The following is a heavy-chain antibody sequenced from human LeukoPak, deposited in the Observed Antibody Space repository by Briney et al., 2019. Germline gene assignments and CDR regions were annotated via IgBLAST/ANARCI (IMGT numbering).Heavy chain of an antibody. CDR1: GYSFTGYW. V-gene: IGHV5-51*01. CDR2: VYPGNSDT. D-gene: IGHD6-13*01. J-gene: IGHJ2*01. CDR3: ARLRGSSLSYWYFDL. Sequence: GESLKISCKGSGYSFTGYWIGWVRQMPGKGLERMGIVYPGNSDTRFSPSFQGQVTISADKSISTAYLQWSSLKASDTAMYYCARLRGSSLSYWYFDLWGRGTLVTVSS.